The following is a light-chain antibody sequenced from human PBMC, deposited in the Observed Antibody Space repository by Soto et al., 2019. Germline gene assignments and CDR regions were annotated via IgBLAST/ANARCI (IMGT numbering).Light chain of an antibody. CDR1: SSNIGSGYD. CDR2: GNT. CDR3: QSYDSTLRGSKV. Sequence: QSVLTQPPSVSGAPGQRVTISCTGSSSNIGSGYDVNWYQQLPGTAPKLLIYGNTNRPSGVPDRFSGSKSGTSASLAITGLQAEDEADYYCQSYDSTLRGSKVFGTGTKLTVL. J-gene: IGLJ1*01. V-gene: IGLV1-40*01.